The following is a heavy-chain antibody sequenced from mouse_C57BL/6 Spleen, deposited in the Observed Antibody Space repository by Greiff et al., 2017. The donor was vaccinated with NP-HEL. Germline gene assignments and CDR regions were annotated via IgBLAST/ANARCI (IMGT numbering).Heavy chain of an antibody. V-gene: IGHV1-55*01. Sequence: QVQLQQPGAELVKPGASVKMSCKASGYTFTSYWITWVKQRPGQGLEWIGDIYPGSGSTNYNEKFKSKATLTVDTSSSTAYMQLSSLTSEDSAVYYCARWGSYYGNYEFAYWGQGTLVTVSA. J-gene: IGHJ3*01. CDR3: ARWGSYYGNYEFAY. CDR1: GYTFTSYW. CDR2: IYPGSGST. D-gene: IGHD2-1*01.